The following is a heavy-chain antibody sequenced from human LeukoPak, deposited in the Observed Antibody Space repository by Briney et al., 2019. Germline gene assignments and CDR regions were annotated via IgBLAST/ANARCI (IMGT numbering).Heavy chain of an antibody. D-gene: IGHD1-20*01. CDR2: IIPILGIA. J-gene: IGHJ5*02. CDR3: ARDPDNFDP. V-gene: IGHV1-69*04. CDR1: GGTFSSYA. Sequence: SVKVSCKASGGTFSSYAISWVRQAPGQGPEWMGRIIPILGIANYAQKFQGRVTITADKSTSTAYMELSSLRSEDTAVYYCARDPDNFDPWGQGTLVTVSS.